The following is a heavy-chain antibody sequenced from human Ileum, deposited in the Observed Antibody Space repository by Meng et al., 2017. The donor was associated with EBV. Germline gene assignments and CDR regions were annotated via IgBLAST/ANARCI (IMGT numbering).Heavy chain of an antibody. V-gene: IGHV4-4*02. CDR2: IYYSGSP. CDR1: DGSISSSNW. J-gene: IGHJ4*02. CDR3: ARHSGYNQGY. Sequence: GQLQESGPGLVKPSGTLSLICVVFDGSISSSNWWSWVRQPPGKGLEWIGQIYYSGSPSYNPSLKSRVTMSVDKSKNQVSLNLNSVTAADTALYYCARHSGYNQGYWGQGTLVTVSS. D-gene: IGHD5-24*01.